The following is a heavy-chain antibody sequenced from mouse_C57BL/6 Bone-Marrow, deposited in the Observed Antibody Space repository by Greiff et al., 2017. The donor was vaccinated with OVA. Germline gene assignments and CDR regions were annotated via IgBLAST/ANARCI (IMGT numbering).Heavy chain of an antibody. CDR3: ARRRIYDGYYGDY. CDR2: INPSSGYT. D-gene: IGHD2-3*01. CDR1: GYTFTSYT. J-gene: IGHJ2*01. Sequence: QVQLQESGAELARPGASVKMSCTASGYTFTSYTMHWVKQRPGQGLEWIGYINPSSGYTKYNQKFKDKATLTADKSSSTAYMQLSSLTSEDSAVYYCARRRIYDGYYGDYWGQGTTLTVSS. V-gene: IGHV1-4*01.